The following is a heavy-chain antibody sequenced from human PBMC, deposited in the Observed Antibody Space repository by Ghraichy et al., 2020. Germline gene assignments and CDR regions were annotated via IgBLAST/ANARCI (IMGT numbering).Heavy chain of an antibody. CDR1: GGSFSGYF. CDR2: INHSGST. CDR3: ARGFTKRPYDFWSGYHPIDY. Sequence: SETLSLTCAVYGGSFSGYFWSWIRQPPGKGLEWIGEINHSGSTNYNPSLKSRVTMSADTSKNQFSLKLSSVTAADTAVYYCARGFTKRPYDFWSGYHPIDYWGQGTLVTVSS. V-gene: IGHV4-34*01. D-gene: IGHD3-3*01. J-gene: IGHJ4*02.